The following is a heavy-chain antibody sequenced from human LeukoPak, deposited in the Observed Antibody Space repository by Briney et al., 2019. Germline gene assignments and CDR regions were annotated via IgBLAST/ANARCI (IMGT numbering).Heavy chain of an antibody. V-gene: IGHV1-18*01. CDR1: GYTFTSYG. J-gene: IGHJ1*01. D-gene: IGHD3-16*01. Sequence: ASVKVSCKASGYTFTSYGVSWVRQAPGQGLEHVGWITAYNGNTNYAQKLQGRVTMTTDTSTSTAYMELRSLKSDDTAVYYCARDGPRGYFQHWGQGTLVTVSS. CDR3: ARDGPRGYFQH. CDR2: ITAYNGNT.